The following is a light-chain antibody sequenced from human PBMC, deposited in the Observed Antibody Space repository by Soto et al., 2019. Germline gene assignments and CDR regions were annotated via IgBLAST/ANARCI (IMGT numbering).Light chain of an antibody. CDR2: KVS. J-gene: IGKJ1*01. V-gene: IGKV2-30*01. CDR1: QSLVYSDGNTY. CDR3: IQGPHFWT. Sequence: DVVMTQSPFSLPVTLGQPASISCRSSQSLVYSDGNTYLNWFQQRPGQSPRRLIYKVSNRDSGVPDRFSGSGSRTDLSLKISSVEAEYVWIYYFIQGPHFWTFGHRTHVPIK.